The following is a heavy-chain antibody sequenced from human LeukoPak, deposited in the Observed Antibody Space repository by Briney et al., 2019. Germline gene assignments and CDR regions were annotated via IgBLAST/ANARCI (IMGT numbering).Heavy chain of an antibody. CDR1: GFNFNDAA. J-gene: IGHJ3*01. CDR3: AKDIQLSA. D-gene: IGHD5-24*01. CDR2: IASSGRNT. Sequence: GGCLRLSCAASGFNFNDAAMTWVRQAPGKGLEWVSLIASSGRNTYYTDSVRGRFTISRDNSKNTLSLQMNSLRVEDTAMYYCAKDIQLSAWGLGTMVTVSS. V-gene: IGHV3-23*01.